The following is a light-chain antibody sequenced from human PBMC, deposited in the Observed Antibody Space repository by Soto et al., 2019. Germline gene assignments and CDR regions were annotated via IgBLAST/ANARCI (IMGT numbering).Light chain of an antibody. CDR1: QSVSSY. CDR3: QQRRNWPL. Sequence: EIVLTQSPATLSLSPGERATLSCRASQSVSSYLAWYQQKPGHAPRLLIYDASNRATGIPARFSGSGSGTAFTLTISSLEPEDVAVYYCQQRRNWPLFGQGTRLEIK. J-gene: IGKJ5*01. V-gene: IGKV3-11*01. CDR2: DAS.